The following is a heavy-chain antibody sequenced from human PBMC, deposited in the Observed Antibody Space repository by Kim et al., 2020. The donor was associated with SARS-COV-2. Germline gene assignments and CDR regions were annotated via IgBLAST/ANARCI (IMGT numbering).Heavy chain of an antibody. Sequence: DMDSVKGRFTMSRDNAKNSLYLQMSSLRTEDTAIYYCAALDSVQVPGGIWGQGTLVTVSS. J-gene: IGHJ4*02. D-gene: IGHD3-10*01. V-gene: IGHV3-7*01. CDR3: AALDSVQVPGGI.